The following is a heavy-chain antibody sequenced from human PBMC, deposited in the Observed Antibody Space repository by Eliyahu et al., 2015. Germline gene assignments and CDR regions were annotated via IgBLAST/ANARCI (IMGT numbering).Heavy chain of an antibody. CDR2: IYYSGHT. D-gene: IGHD4-17*01. J-gene: IGHJ4*02. CDR1: GGSIGSSGYY. V-gene: IGHV4-39*01. Sequence: QLQLQESGPGLVKPSEALXLTCIVSGGSIGSSGYYWGWIRQPPGKGLEWITSIYYSGHTYDNPSVRSRVSISVDMSKNQFSLRLTSVTAADTAVYYCATRGFGDDDFWGQGTLVTVSA. CDR3: ATRGFGDDDF.